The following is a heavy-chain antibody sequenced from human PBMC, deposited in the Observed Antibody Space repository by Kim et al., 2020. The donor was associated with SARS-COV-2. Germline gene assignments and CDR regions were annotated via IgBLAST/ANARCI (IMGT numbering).Heavy chain of an antibody. V-gene: IGHV3-7*03. CDR2: IKQDAGEK. CDR1: GFTFSNLW. D-gene: IGHD1-20*01. J-gene: IGHJ6*02. CDR3: AITETLWGRIDV. Sequence: GGSLRLSCAASGFTFSNLWMSWVRQAPGKGLEWVANIKQDAGEKYYVDSVRGRFTISRDNAKNSLYLQMNSLRADDTAVYYCAITETLWGRIDVWGQGTTVTVSS.